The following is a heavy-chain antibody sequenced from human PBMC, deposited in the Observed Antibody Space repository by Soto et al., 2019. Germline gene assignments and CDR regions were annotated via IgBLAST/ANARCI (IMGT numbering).Heavy chain of an antibody. CDR1: GYTLTELS. J-gene: IGHJ6*02. D-gene: IGHD6-19*01. CDR3: ATTPPIAVAGTPNYYYYYGMDV. V-gene: IGHV1-24*01. Sequence: GASVKVSCKVSGYTLTELSMHCVRQASGKGLEWMGGFDPEDGETIYAQKFQGRVTMTEDTSTDTAYMELSSLRSEDTAVYYCATTPPIAVAGTPNYYYYYGMDVWGQGTTVTVSS. CDR2: FDPEDGET.